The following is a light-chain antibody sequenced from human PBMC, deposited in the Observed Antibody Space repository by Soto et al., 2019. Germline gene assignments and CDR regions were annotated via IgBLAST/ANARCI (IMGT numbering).Light chain of an antibody. CDR3: QHYHDVLVK. J-gene: IGKJ4*02. CDR1: QDISVY. CDR2: DAS. Sequence: DIQLTQSPSSLSASVGETVTVTCQASQDISVYLNWYQEKPGKAPTLLIYDASNLKTGVPSRFSGLGSGTHFTLTISNLQPEDIATYFCQHYHDVLVKFGGGTKVDSK. V-gene: IGKV1-33*01.